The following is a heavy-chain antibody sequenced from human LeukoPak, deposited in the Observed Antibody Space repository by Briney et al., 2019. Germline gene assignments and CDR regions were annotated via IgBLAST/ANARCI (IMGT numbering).Heavy chain of an antibody. V-gene: IGHV3-48*04. CDR2: ISSSSSTI. Sequence: PGGSLRLSCAASRFTFSRYSMNWVRQAPGKGLEWVSYISSSSSTIYYTNSVKGRFTISRDNAKNSLFLQMNTLRAEDTAVYYCARDPYSSTWSYGMDVWGQGTTVTVSS. J-gene: IGHJ6*02. D-gene: IGHD6-6*01. CDR1: RFTFSRYS. CDR3: ARDPYSSTWSYGMDV.